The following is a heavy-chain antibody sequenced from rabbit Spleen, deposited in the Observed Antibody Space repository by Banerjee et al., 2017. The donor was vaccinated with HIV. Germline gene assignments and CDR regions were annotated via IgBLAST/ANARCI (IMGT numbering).Heavy chain of an antibody. D-gene: IGHD1-1*01. CDR1: GFSFSDRDV. CDR2: INAATGKP. V-gene: IGHV1S45*01. Sequence: QEQLVESGGGLVQPEGSLTLTCTASGFSFSDRDVMCWVRQAPGKGLEWIACINAATGKPVDAAWAKGRFAISRTSSATVTLRMTSLTAADRATYFCARDLVGVIGWNFYLWGPGTLVTVS. CDR3: ARDLVGVIGWNFYL. J-gene: IGHJ4*01.